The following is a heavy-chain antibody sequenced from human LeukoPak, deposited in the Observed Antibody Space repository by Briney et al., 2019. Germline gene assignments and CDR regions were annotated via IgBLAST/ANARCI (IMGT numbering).Heavy chain of an antibody. CDR2: IYYSGRT. CDR1: GGSISSSSYY. CDR3: ARPVDYYYYYMDV. J-gene: IGHJ6*03. Sequence: SETLSLTCIVSGGSISSSSYYWGWIRQPPGKGLEWIGSIYYSGRTYYNPSLKSRIAISVDTSSNQFSLKLSSVTAADTAVYYCARPVDYYYYYMDVWGKGTTVTVSS. V-gene: IGHV4-39*07.